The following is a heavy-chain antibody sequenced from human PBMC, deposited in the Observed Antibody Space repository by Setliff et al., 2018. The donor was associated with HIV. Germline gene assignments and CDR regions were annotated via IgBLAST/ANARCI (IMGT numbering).Heavy chain of an antibody. V-gene: IGHV3-53*01. CDR2: IHSGGST. Sequence: GSLRPSCAASGFTVSNDYMSWVRQAPGRGLEWVAVIHSGGSTYYADSVKGRFTISRDNSKNTLYLQMNSLRAEDTAVYYCAAGSSNYDYFDYWGQGTLVTVSS. J-gene: IGHJ4*02. D-gene: IGHD4-4*01. CDR1: GFTVSNDY. CDR3: AAGSSNYDYFDY.